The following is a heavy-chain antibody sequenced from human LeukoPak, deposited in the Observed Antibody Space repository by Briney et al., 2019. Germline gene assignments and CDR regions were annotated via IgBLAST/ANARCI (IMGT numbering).Heavy chain of an antibody. J-gene: IGHJ4*02. CDR3: ARDGSEMATIDY. CDR2: ISSSGSTI. D-gene: IGHD5-24*01. CDR1: GFTFSDYY. V-gene: IGHV3-11*04. Sequence: GGSLRLSCAASGFTFSDYYMSWTRQAPGKGLEWVSYISSSGSTIYYADSVKGRFTISRDNAKNSLYLQMISLRAEDTAVYYCARDGSEMATIDYWGQGTLVTVSS.